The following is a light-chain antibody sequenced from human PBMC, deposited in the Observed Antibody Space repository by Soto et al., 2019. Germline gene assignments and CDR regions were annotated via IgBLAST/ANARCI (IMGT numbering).Light chain of an antibody. V-gene: IGKV3-11*01. J-gene: IGKJ4*01. CDR3: QQRSNWP. CDR1: QSVSSY. Sequence: EIVLTQSPATLYLSPGERATLSCRASQSVSSYLAWYQQKPGQAPRLLIYDASNRATGIPARFSGSGSGTDFTLTISSLEPEDFAVYYCQQRSNWPLGGGTKVEIK. CDR2: DAS.